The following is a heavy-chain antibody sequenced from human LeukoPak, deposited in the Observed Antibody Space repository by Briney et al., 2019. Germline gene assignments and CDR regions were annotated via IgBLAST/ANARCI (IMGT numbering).Heavy chain of an antibody. Sequence: GGSLRLSCAASGFTFSSYGMHWVRQAPGKGLEWVAFIRYDGSNKYYADSVKGRFTISRDNSKNTLYLQMNSLRAEDTAVYYCAKGPAGYYGSGSYYKLNYYYYYMDVWGKGTTVTVSS. CDR3: AKGPAGYYGSGSYYKLNYYYYYMDV. CDR2: IRYDGSNK. D-gene: IGHD3-10*01. J-gene: IGHJ6*03. CDR1: GFTFSSYG. V-gene: IGHV3-30*02.